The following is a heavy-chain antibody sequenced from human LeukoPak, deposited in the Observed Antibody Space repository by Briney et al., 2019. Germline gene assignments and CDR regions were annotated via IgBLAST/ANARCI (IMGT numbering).Heavy chain of an antibody. Sequence: PGRSLRLSCAASGFTFSSYSMNWVRQAPGKGREWVSSISSSSSYIYHADSVKGRFTISRHNAKNSLYLQMNSLRAEDTAVYYCARDPLTTVVTPGYFDYWGQGTVVTVSS. J-gene: IGHJ4*02. D-gene: IGHD4-23*01. CDR3: ARDPLTTVVTPGYFDY. CDR1: GFTFSSYS. V-gene: IGHV3-21*01. CDR2: ISSSSSYI.